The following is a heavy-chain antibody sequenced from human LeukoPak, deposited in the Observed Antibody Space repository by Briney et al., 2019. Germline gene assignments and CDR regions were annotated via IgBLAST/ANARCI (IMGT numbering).Heavy chain of an antibody. CDR1: GFTFSSYA. CDR2: ISYDGSNK. Sequence: GGSLRLSCAASGFTFSSYAMHWARQAPGKGLEWVAVISYDGSNKYYADSVKGRFTISRDNSKNTLYLQMNSLRAEDTAVYYCAREITMIVVVITREFDYWGQGTLVTVSS. V-gene: IGHV3-30*04. D-gene: IGHD3-22*01. CDR3: AREITMIVVVITREFDY. J-gene: IGHJ4*02.